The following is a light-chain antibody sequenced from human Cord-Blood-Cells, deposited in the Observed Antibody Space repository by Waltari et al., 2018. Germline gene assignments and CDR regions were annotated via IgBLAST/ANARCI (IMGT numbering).Light chain of an antibody. CDR3: CSYAGSSTLYV. Sequence: QSALTQPASVSGSPGQSITISCTGTSSDVGSYNLVSWYQQNPVKAPKLMIYEGSKRPSGVSTRFSGSKSGNTASLTISGLQAEDEADYYCCSYAGSSTLYVFGTGTKVTVL. V-gene: IGLV2-23*01. J-gene: IGLJ1*01. CDR1: SSDVGSYNL. CDR2: EGS.